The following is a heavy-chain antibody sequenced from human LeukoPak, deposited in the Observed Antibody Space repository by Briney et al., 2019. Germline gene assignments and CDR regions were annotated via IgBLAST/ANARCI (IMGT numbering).Heavy chain of an antibody. CDR2: ITWNGGIT. Sequence: GGSLRLSCAASGFPFDNYGMAWVRQAPGKGLEWVSGITWNGGITAYADSVKGRFTISRDNAKNSLYLQVNSLRAEDTALYYCARDGPVAGVELDQWGQGTLVTVSS. V-gene: IGHV3-20*04. J-gene: IGHJ4*02. D-gene: IGHD6-19*01. CDR1: GFPFDNYG. CDR3: ARDGPVAGVELDQ.